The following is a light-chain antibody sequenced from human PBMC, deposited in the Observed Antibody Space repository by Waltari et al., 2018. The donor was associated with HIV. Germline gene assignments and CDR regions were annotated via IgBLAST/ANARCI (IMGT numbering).Light chain of an antibody. V-gene: IGKV2-28*01. CDR3: MQALQTPCSL. J-gene: IGKJ4*01. CDR1: QSLLHSNGYNY. CDR2: LGS. Sequence: DIVMTQSPLSLPVTPGEPASISCRSSQSLLHSNGYNYLDWYLQKPGQSPQLLIYLGSNRASGVPDRFSGSGSGTDFTLKISRVEAEDVGVYYCMQALQTPCSLFGGGTKVEIK.